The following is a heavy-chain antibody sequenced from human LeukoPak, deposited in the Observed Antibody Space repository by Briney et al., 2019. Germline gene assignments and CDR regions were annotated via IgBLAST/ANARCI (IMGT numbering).Heavy chain of an antibody. Sequence: GGPLRLSCAASGFTFSSYWMSWVRQAPGKGLEWVANIKQDGSEKYYVDSVKGRFTISRDNAKNSLYLQMNSLRAEDTAVYYCARDRDYYGSGTRLDYWGQGTLVTVSS. V-gene: IGHV3-7*03. CDR3: ARDRDYYGSGTRLDY. CDR2: IKQDGSEK. J-gene: IGHJ4*02. D-gene: IGHD3-10*01. CDR1: GFTFSSYW.